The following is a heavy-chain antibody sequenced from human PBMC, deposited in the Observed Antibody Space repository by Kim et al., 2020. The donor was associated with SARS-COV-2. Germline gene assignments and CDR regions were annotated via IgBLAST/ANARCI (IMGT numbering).Heavy chain of an antibody. Sequence: SETLSLTCSVSGTSITNENYYWSWIRQPAGKGLEWIGRIYTRGTTNYNPSLKSRVTLSMDTSKNHFSLNLRSVTAADTAVYFCARDTYGDYAFDHWGQGTPVTVSS. CDR3: ARDTYGDYAFDH. CDR1: GTSITNENYY. J-gene: IGHJ4*02. CDR2: IYTRGTT. D-gene: IGHD4-17*01. V-gene: IGHV4-61*02.